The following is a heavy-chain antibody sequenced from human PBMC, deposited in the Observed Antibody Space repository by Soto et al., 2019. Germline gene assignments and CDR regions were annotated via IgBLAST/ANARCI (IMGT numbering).Heavy chain of an antibody. CDR3: ATHSSSHPKYYYYGMDV. CDR1: GFTVSSNY. J-gene: IGHJ6*02. CDR2: IYSGGST. D-gene: IGHD6-13*01. V-gene: IGHV3-53*01. Sequence: EVQLVESGGGLIQPGGSLRLSCAASGFTVSSNYMSWVRQAPGKGLEWVSVIYSGGSTYDADSVKGRFTISRDNSKNTLDLQMNSLRAEDTAVYYCATHSSSHPKYYYYGMDVWGQGTTVTVSS.